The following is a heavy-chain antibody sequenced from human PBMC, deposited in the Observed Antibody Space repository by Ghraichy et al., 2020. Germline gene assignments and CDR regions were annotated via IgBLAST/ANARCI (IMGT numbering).Heavy chain of an antibody. D-gene: IGHD6-6*01. J-gene: IGHJ4*02. CDR3: ATGASRYSSSSDY. CDR1: GFTFSDYW. V-gene: IGHV3-7*03. CDR2: IKEDGSEK. Sequence: GGSLRLSCAASGFTFSDYWMTWVRQAPGKGLEWVANIKEDGSEKFYVDSVKGRFTISRDNAKNSLYLQMNSLRAEDTAVYYCATGASRYSSSSDYWGQGNLVTVSS.